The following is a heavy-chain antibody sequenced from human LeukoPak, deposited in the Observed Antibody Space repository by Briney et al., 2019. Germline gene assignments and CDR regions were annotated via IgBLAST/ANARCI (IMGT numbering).Heavy chain of an antibody. V-gene: IGHV3-7*01. CDR3: SMHNPGIRRSFPGDYYDSSGYSAAMDY. D-gene: IGHD3-22*01. Sequence: PGGSLRLSCTASGFSFSNHYMRWIRQAPGKGLEWVANINEDGSNKWHLGSVKGRFTVSRDNARNSLYLQMNSLRAEDTAVYYCSMHNPGIRRSFPGDYYDSSGYSAAMDYWGQGTLVTVSS. J-gene: IGHJ4*02. CDR1: GFSFSNHY. CDR2: INEDGSNK.